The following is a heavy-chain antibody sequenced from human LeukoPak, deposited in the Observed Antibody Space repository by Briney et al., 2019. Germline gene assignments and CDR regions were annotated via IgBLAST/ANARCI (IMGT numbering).Heavy chain of an antibody. CDR3: ARLAGRYSSG. V-gene: IGHV4-39*01. CDR1: GGSISSSSYY. J-gene: IGHJ3*01. D-gene: IGHD6-19*01. Sequence: PSETVSLTCTVSGGSISSSSYYWGWIRQPPGKGLEWIGSIYYSGSTYYNPSLKSRVTISVDTCKNQFSLKLSSVTAADTAVYYCARLAGRYSSGWGQGTMVTVSS. CDR2: IYYSGST.